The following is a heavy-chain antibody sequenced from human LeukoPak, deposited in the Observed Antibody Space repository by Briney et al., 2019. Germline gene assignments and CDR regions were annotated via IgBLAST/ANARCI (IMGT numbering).Heavy chain of an antibody. J-gene: IGHJ6*03. D-gene: IGHD2-21*01. Sequence: SETLSLTCTVSGGSISSGGYYWSWIRQPPGKGLEWIGYIYHSGSTYYNPSLKSRVTISVDRSKNQFSLKLSSVTAADTAVYYCASLGDGVRGGPYYYYYMDVWGKGTTVTVSS. CDR2: IYHSGST. CDR1: GGSISSGGYY. CDR3: ASLGDGVRGGPYYYYYMDV. V-gene: IGHV4-30-2*01.